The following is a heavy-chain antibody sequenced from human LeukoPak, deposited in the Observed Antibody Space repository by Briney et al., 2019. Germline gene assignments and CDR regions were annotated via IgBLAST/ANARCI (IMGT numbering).Heavy chain of an antibody. CDR2: IYYSGST. CDR3: ARRYCSSTSCPPDYYYMDV. Sequence: SETQSLTCTVSGGSISSYYWSWIRQPPGKGLEWIGYIYYSGSTNYNPSLKSRVTISVDTSKNQFSLKLSSVTAADTAVYYCARRYCSSTSCPPDYYYMDVWGKGTTVTVSS. V-gene: IGHV4-59*08. J-gene: IGHJ6*03. D-gene: IGHD2-2*01. CDR1: GGSISSYY.